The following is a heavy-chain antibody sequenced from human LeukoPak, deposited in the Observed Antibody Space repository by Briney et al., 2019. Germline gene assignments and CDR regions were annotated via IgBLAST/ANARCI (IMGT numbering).Heavy chain of an antibody. D-gene: IGHD1-26*01. CDR3: ARGDSGSSYRLFYFDF. CDR2: IMQDGSEK. CDR1: GFTFLRYL. V-gene: IGHV3-7*03. Sequence: PGGSLRLSCAASGFTFLRYLMSWVRQAPGKGLEWVANIMQDGSEKYFVDSVKGRFTISRDNAKNSLYLQMNSLRAEDTAVYYCARGDSGSSYRLFYFDFWGQGTLVTVSS. J-gene: IGHJ4*02.